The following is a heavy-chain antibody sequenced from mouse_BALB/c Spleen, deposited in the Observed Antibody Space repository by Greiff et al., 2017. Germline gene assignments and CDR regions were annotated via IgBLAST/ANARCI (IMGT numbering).Heavy chain of an antibody. V-gene: IGHV6-6*02. CDR2: IRLKSNNYAT. D-gene: IGHD2-2*01. J-gene: IGHJ2*01. Sequence: EVKLQESGGGLVQPGGSMKLSCVASGFTFSNYWMNWVRQSPEKGLEWVAEIRLKSNNYATHYAESVKGRFTIARDDSKSSVYLQMNNLRAEDTGIYYCTRIYYGYGYFDYWGQGTTLTVAS. CDR3: TRIYYGYGYFDY. CDR1: GFTFSNYW.